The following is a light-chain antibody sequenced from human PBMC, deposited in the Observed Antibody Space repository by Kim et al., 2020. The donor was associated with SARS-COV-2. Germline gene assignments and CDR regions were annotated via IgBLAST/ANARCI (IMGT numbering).Light chain of an antibody. J-gene: IGLJ1*01. CDR3: QVWDSSSDHYV. Sequence: SYELTQPPSVSVAPGKTARITCGGNNIGSKSVNWYQQKPGQAPVLVIYYDSDRPSGIPEQFSGSNSGNTATLTISRVEAGDEADYYCQVWDSSSDHYVFG. V-gene: IGLV3-21*04. CDR2: YDS. CDR1: NIGSKS.